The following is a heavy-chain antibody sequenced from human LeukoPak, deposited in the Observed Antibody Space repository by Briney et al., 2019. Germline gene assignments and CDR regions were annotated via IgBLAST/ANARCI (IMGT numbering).Heavy chain of an antibody. V-gene: IGHV1-8*01. Sequence: GASVKVSCKASGYTFTSYDINCVRQATGQGLEWMGWMNPKSGNTGFAQKFQGRVTMTRDTSISTAYMELGSLRSEDTAVYYCARVTGSIDYWGQGTLVTVSS. J-gene: IGHJ4*02. CDR1: GYTFTSYD. D-gene: IGHD1-26*01. CDR3: ARVTGSIDY. CDR2: MNPKSGNT.